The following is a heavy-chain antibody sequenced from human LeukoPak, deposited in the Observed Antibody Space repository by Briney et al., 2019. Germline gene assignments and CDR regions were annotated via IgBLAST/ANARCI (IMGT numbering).Heavy chain of an antibody. D-gene: IGHD2/OR15-2a*01. CDR2: ISAYNGDT. J-gene: IGHJ6*02. Sequence: ASVKVSCKASGYTFGTYGVSWVRQAPGQGLEWMGWISAYNGDTYYAPKFQDRVTLTTDTPTSTAYMEMRSLRSDDTAVYYCARFHADYFYTYGMDVWGQGTTVTVSS. CDR3: ARFHADYFYTYGMDV. V-gene: IGHV1-18*01. CDR1: GYTFGTYG.